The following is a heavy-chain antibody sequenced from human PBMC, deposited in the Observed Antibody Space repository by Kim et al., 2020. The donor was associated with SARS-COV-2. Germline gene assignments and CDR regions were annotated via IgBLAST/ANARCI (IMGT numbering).Heavy chain of an antibody. CDR2: ISYDGSNK. Sequence: GGSLRLSCAASGFTFSSYAMHWVRQAPGKGLEWVAVISYDGSNKYYADSVKGRFTISRDNSKNTLYLQMNSLRAEDTAVYYCARGGIVVVIWRPGGMDVWGQGTTVTVSS. D-gene: IGHD3-22*01. J-gene: IGHJ6*02. CDR3: ARGGIVVVIWRPGGMDV. CDR1: GFTFSSYA. V-gene: IGHV3-30*04.